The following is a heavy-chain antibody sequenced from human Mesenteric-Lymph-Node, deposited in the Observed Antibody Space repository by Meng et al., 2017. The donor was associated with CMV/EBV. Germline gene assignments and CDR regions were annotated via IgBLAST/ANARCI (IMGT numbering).Heavy chain of an antibody. CDR2: IYSGGSST. CDR3: ARGGYDSSDYYGLEV. Sequence: GESLKISCAASGFTVSSNYMSWVRQAPGKGLEWVSVIYSGGSSTYYADSVKGRFTISRDNAKNSLYLQMNSLRAEDTAVYYCARGGYDSSDYYGLEVWGQGTTVTVSS. J-gene: IGHJ6*02. D-gene: IGHD3-22*01. CDR1: GFTVSSNY. V-gene: IGHV3-53*01.